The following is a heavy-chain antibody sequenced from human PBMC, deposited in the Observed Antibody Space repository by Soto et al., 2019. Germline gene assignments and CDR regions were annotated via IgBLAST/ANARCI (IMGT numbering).Heavy chain of an antibody. Sequence: QITLKESGPPLARPAQTLTLTCAFSGFSLTTTHMGVPSIRQPPGKALEWLALIYWDDDKRYSPSLKNKLAISKATSRNRVVLTITTMNHEDTGTYFCAHASVYDLLSFGHWGPGTLVTVSA. CDR1: GFSLTTTHMG. CDR3: AHASVYDLLSFGH. D-gene: IGHD6-25*01. CDR2: IYWDDDK. V-gene: IGHV2-5*02. J-gene: IGHJ4*02.